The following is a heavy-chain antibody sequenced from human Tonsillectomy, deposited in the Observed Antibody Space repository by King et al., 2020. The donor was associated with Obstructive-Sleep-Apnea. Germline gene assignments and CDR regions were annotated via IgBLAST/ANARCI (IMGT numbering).Heavy chain of an antibody. CDR1: GDSITSYY. D-gene: IGHD3-9*01. V-gene: IGHV4-59*01. J-gene: IGHJ4*02. CDR3: ARLGVLRYFDWPYYFDN. CDR2: IYGSGST. Sequence: VQLQESGPRLVKPSETLSLTCTVSGDSITSYYRSWIWQPPGKGLEWSVYIYGSGSTNYNPSLKSRVAISVDASKTQFSLKLSSVTAADSAVYYCARLGVLRYFDWPYYFDNWGQGILVTVSS.